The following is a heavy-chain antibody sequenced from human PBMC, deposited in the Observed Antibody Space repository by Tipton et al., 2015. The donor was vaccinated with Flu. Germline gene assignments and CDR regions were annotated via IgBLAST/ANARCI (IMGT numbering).Heavy chain of an antibody. V-gene: IGHV4-39*07. CDR3: ATSRPHRYSYGMDV. J-gene: IGHJ6*02. D-gene: IGHD3-10*01. CDR1: GGSISSVTYY. Sequence: TLSLTCTVSGGSISSVTYYWGWIRQPPGKGLEWIGNIYYSGNTYYNPSLKSRVTISVDRSKNQLSLKLNSVTAADTAVYYCATSRPHRYSYGMDVWGQGATVSVSS. CDR2: IYYSGNT.